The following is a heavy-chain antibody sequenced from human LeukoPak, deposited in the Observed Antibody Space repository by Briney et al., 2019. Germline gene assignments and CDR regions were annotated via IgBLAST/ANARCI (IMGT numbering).Heavy chain of an antibody. Sequence: GWSLRLSCAASGFTSTSYAMSWVRQAPGKGLEWVSAVSGSGGTPYYADSVKGRFTISRDNSMNTLYLQMNSLRAEDTALYYCAKFVGGPFDSWGQGTLVTVSS. D-gene: IGHD3-16*01. CDR2: VSGSGGTP. CDR3: AKFVGGPFDS. CDR1: GFTSTSYA. V-gene: IGHV3-23*01. J-gene: IGHJ4*02.